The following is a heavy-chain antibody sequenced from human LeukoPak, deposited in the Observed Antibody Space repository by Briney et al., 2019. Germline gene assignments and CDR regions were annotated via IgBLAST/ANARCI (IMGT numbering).Heavy chain of an antibody. D-gene: IGHD6-13*01. Sequence: GGSLRLSCATSGFTFSSYGMHWVRQAPGKGLEWVAFIRYDGSNKYYADSVKGRFTISRDNSKNTLYLQMNSLRAEDTAVYYCAKEPSSWYDPTFDYWGQGTLVTVSS. CDR2: IRYDGSNK. CDR3: AKEPSSWYDPTFDY. V-gene: IGHV3-30*02. J-gene: IGHJ4*02. CDR1: GFTFSSYG.